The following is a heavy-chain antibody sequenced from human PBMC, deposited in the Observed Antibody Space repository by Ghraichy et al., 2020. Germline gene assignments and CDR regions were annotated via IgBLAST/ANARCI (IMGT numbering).Heavy chain of an antibody. Sequence: LSLTCAASGFIFSDSYMSWIRPAPGKGLEWIAYIRNSGATIYYSDSVKGRFTISRDNTKDLLYLHMNSLRADDTAVYYCVRGYYYDTSGPKYYFDSWGQGTLVTVPS. CDR3: VRGYYYDTSGPKYYFDS. V-gene: IGHV3-11*01. CDR2: IRNSGATI. D-gene: IGHD3-22*01. CDR1: GFIFSDSY. J-gene: IGHJ4*02.